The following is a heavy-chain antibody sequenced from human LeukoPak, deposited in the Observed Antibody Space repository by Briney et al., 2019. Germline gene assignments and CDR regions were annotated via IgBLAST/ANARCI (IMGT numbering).Heavy chain of an antibody. CDR3: ARDQGDGCDK. CDR2: IIPIFGTA. J-gene: IGHJ4*02. Sequence: ASVTLSCKASGGTFSSYAISWVRQAPGQGLEWMGEIIPIFGTANYAQKCQGRGTITTEESPSTAYIEVSSLRSQDAAGEYCARDQGDGCDKWGERTRVIVSS. D-gene: IGHD4/OR15-4a*01. V-gene: IGHV1-69*05. CDR1: GGTFSSYA.